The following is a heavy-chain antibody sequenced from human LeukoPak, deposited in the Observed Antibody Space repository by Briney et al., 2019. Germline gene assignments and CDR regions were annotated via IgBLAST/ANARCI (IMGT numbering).Heavy chain of an antibody. CDR3: ARGRSIVGTTTYYFDY. Sequence: SETLSLTCTVSGGSISSSSYYWGWIRQPPGKGLEWIGTIYYSGSTHYNPSLKSRVTISVDTSKNQFSLKLSSVTAADTAVYYCARGRSIVGTTTYYFDYWGQGPWSPSPQ. D-gene: IGHD1-26*01. CDR2: IYYSGST. J-gene: IGHJ4*02. CDR1: GGSISSSSYY. V-gene: IGHV4-39*01.